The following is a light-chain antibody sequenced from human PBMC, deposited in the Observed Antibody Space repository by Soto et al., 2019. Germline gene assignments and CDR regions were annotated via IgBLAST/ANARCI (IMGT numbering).Light chain of an antibody. V-gene: IGKV3-20*01. CDR3: QQFSSYLLT. CDR1: QTVRNNY. Sequence: EFWLTQSPGTLSLSPGERATLSCGASQTVRNNYLAWYQQKPGQAPRLLIYDASSRATGIPDRFSGGGSGTDFTLTISRLEPEDFAVYYCQQFSSYLLTFGGGTKVDIK. CDR2: DAS. J-gene: IGKJ4*01.